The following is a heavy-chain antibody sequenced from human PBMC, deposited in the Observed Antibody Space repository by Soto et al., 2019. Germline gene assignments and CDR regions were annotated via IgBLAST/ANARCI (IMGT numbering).Heavy chain of an antibody. D-gene: IGHD1-1*01. J-gene: IGHJ4*02. CDR1: GFSLTTSGEG. CDR3: AHRKKTVIVATYFDY. V-gene: IGHV2-5*02. Sequence: QITLRESGPALVKPTQTLTLTCTFSGFSLTTSGEGVGWIRQPPGKAPEWLALIYCDDDKRYSPSLKNRLTISGDTSRSQVVLTMTNMDPVDTATYYCAHRKKTVIVATYFDYWGQGTLVTVSS. CDR2: IYCDDDK.